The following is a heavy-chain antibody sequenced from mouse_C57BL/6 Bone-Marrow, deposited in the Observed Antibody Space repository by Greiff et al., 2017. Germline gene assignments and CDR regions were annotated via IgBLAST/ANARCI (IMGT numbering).Heavy chain of an antibody. D-gene: IGHD1-1*01. CDR3: ARSVITTVVAPFAY. CDR2: INPYNGGT. Sequence: VQLQQSGPVLVKPGASVKMSCKASGYTFTDYYMNWVKQSHGKSLEWIGVINPYNGGTSYNQKFKGKATLTVDKSSSPAYMELNSLTSEDSAVYYCARSVITTVVAPFAYWGQGTLVTVSA. V-gene: IGHV1-19*01. CDR1: GYTFTDYY. J-gene: IGHJ3*01.